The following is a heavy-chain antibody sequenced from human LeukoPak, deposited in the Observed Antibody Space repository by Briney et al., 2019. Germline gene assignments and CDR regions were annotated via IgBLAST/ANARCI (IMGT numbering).Heavy chain of an antibody. V-gene: IGHV3-23*01. CDR2: ISGSGGST. D-gene: IGHD6-19*01. CDR3: AKLKYSSGWSLGD. J-gene: IGHJ4*02. Sequence: GGSLRLSCAASGFTFSSYAMSWVRQAPGKGLEWVSAISGSGGSTYYADSVKGRFTISRDNSKNTMYLQMNSLRAEDTAVYYCAKLKYSSGWSLGDRGQGTLVTVSS. CDR1: GFTFSSYA.